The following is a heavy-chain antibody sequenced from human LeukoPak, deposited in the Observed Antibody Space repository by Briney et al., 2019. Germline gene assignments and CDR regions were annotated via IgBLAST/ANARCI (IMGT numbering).Heavy chain of an antibody. CDR1: GYTFTSYG. CDR2: ISAYNGNT. V-gene: IGHV1-18*01. Sequence: GASVKVSCKASGYTFTSYGISWVRQAPGQGLEWMGWISAYNGNTNYAQKLQGRVTMTTDTSTSTAYMELRSLRSDDTAVYYCAREDSSGWYVRRRYFDYWGQGTLVTVSS. J-gene: IGHJ4*02. CDR3: AREDSSGWYVRRRYFDY. D-gene: IGHD6-19*01.